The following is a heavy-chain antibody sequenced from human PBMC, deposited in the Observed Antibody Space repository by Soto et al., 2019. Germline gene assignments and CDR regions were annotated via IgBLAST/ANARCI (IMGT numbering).Heavy chain of an antibody. Sequence: VQLVESGGGVVQPGRSLRLSCAASGFTFSSYSMSWVRQAPGKGLEWVSGFRTGGDGGTTYYADSVRGRFTISRDNSKNTLFLQMNSLRAEDTAIYYCAKKVNSGPGSQYFDYWGQGTLVTVSS. CDR3: AKKVNSGPGSQYFDY. J-gene: IGHJ4*02. D-gene: IGHD3-10*01. CDR1: GFTFSSYS. CDR2: FRTGGDGGTT. V-gene: IGHV3-23*04.